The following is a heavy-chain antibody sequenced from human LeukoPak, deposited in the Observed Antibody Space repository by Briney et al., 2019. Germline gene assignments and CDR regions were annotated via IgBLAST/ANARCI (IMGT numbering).Heavy chain of an antibody. J-gene: IGHJ6*02. V-gene: IGHV3-9*01. CDR3: AKDTSSQKAAEKFPRGMDV. Sequence: PGGSLRLSCAASGFTFDDYAMHWVRQAPGKGLEWVSGISWNSGSIGYADSVKGRFTISRDNAKNSLYLQMNSLRAEDTALYCCAKDTSSQKAAEKFPRGMDVWGQGTTVTVSS. D-gene: IGHD6-13*01. CDR2: ISWNSGSI. CDR1: GFTFDDYA.